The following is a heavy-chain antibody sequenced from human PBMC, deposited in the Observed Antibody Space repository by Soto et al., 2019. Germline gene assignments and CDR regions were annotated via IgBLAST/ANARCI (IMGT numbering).Heavy chain of an antibody. V-gene: IGHV3-21*01. CDR3: ARGDYEPSGSYYVRGFDI. D-gene: IGHD3-22*01. J-gene: IGHJ3*02. CDR2: ISSTSTYI. CDR1: GFTFSSYS. Sequence: AGGSLRLSCEASGFTFSSYSMNWVRQAPGKGLEWVSSISSTSTYIYSADSLEGRFTIARDNAKNSLFLQMNSLRAEDTAVYYCARGDYEPSGSYYVRGFDIWGQGTMVTVSS.